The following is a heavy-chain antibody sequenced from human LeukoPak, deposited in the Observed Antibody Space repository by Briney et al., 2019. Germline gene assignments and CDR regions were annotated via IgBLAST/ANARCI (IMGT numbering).Heavy chain of an antibody. CDR3: ATSLVVVTGSKSTQHHAFDI. CDR2: IYYIGST. Sequence: SETLSLTCTVSGGSISSYYCSWNRQPPGKGLEWLGYIYYIGSTNYNPSLKSRVTISLDTSKNQFSLKLTSVTAADTAVYYCATSLVVVTGSKSTQHHAFDIRGQGTMVTVSS. J-gene: IGHJ3*02. D-gene: IGHD2-21*02. V-gene: IGHV4-59*01. CDR1: GGSISSYY.